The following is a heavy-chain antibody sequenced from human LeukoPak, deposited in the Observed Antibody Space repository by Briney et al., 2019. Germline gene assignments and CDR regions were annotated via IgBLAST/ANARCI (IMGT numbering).Heavy chain of an antibody. CDR3: ASYNYYDSSGYYYEWVY. V-gene: IGHV5-51*01. CDR2: IYPGDADT. J-gene: IGHJ4*02. D-gene: IGHD3-22*01. CDR1: GSRFTSYW. Sequence: GAALKISFKGSGSRFTSYWIGWGRRLPGKGGGWRGIIYPGDADTRYSPSFQGQVTISADKSITTPYLQWSSLKASDTAMYYCASYNYYDSSGYYYEWVYWGQGTLVTVSS.